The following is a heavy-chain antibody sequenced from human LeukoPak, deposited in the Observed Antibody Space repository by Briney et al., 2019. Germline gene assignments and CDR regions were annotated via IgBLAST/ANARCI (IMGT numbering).Heavy chain of an antibody. D-gene: IGHD3-3*01. CDR2: IYTSGST. V-gene: IGHV4-4*07. CDR1: GGSISSYY. Sequence: SETLSLTCTVSGGSISSYYWSWIRQPPGKGLEWIGRIYTSGSTNYNPSLKSRVTMSVDTSKNQFSLKLSCVTAADTAVYYCAREGTIFGVVIYNWFDPWGQGTLVTVSS. CDR3: AREGTIFGVVIYNWFDP. J-gene: IGHJ5*02.